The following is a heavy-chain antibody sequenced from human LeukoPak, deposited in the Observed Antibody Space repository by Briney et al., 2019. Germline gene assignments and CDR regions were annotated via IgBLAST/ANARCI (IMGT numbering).Heavy chain of an antibody. CDR3: AKDTNYDSSGYYGQFDY. J-gene: IGHJ4*02. D-gene: IGHD3-22*01. V-gene: IGHV3-9*01. CDR2: ISWNSGSI. CDR1: GFTFDDYA. Sequence: GGSLRLSCAASGFTFDDYAMHWVRQAPGKGLEWVSGISWNSGSIGYADSVKGRFTISRDNAKNSLYLQMNSLRAEDTALYYRAKDTNYDSSGYYGQFDYWGQGTLVTVSS.